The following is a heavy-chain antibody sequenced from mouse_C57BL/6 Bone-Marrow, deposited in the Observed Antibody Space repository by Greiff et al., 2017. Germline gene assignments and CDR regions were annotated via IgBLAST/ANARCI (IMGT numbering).Heavy chain of an antibody. V-gene: IGHV5-4*01. D-gene: IGHD2-12*01. CDR2: ISDGGSYT. Sequence: EVQRVESGGGLVQPGGSLKLSCAASGFTFSSSAMSWVRQTPEKRLEWVATISDGGSYTYSPDNVKGRFNISRYNAKNNLYKRMSQLKSEDTAVYYCARHDLYAMDYWGQGTTVTVSS. CDR3: ARHDLYAMDY. J-gene: IGHJ4*01. CDR1: GFTFSSSA.